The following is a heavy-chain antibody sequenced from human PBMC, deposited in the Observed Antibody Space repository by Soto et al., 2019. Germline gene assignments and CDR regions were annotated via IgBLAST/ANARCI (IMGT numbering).Heavy chain of an antibody. CDR2: IGPDGTDI. D-gene: IGHD1-26*01. Sequence: HPGGSLRLSCSDSGFTCCNFWIHWVHQAPGKGLESVSHIGPDGTDIVYADSVKGRFIISRDNARNTVYLQMNSLEAEDTAVYYCATQSPTGSYLSDHWGQGTLVTVSS. CDR3: ATQSPTGSYLSDH. CDR1: GFTCCNFW. J-gene: IGHJ4*02. V-gene: IGHV3-74*03.